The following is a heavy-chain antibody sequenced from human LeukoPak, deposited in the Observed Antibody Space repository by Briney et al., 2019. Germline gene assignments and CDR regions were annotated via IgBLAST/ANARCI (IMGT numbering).Heavy chain of an antibody. CDR2: IYYSGST. D-gene: IGHD3-22*01. Sequence: SETLSLTCTVSGGSISSGGYYWSWIRQHPGKGLEWIGYIYYSGSTYYNPSLKSRVTISVDTSKNQFSLKLSSVTAADTAVYYCATVYYDTSGYSALLLDYWGQGTLVTVSS. V-gene: IGHV4-31*03. CDR1: GGSISSGGYY. J-gene: IGHJ4*02. CDR3: ATVYYDTSGYSALLLDY.